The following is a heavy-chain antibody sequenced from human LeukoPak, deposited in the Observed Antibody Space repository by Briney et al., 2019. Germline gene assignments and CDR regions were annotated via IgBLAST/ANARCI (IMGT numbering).Heavy chain of an antibody. D-gene: IGHD5-18*01. Sequence: GGSLRLSCAASGFSFSSYLMSWVRQAPGKGLEWVANIKQDGSEKYYVDSVKGRFTIFRDNAKNSLYLQMNSLRAEDSAVYYCAGVDEHIQIWSEYYGMDVWGQGTTVTVSS. J-gene: IGHJ6*02. V-gene: IGHV3-7*01. CDR2: IKQDGSEK. CDR1: GFSFSSYL. CDR3: AGVDEHIQIWSEYYGMDV.